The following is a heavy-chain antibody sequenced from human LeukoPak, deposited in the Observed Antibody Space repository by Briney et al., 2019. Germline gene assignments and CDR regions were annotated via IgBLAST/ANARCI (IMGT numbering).Heavy chain of an antibody. CDR2: IIPILGIA. CDR3: ARDYGDYEYFDL. V-gene: IGHV1-69*04. J-gene: IGHJ2*01. CDR1: GGTFSSYA. Sequence: ASVKVSCKASGGTFSSYAISWVRQAPGQGLEWMGRIIPILGIANYAQKFQGRVTITADKSTSTAYMELSSLRSEDTAVYYCARDYGDYEYFDLWGRGTLVTVSS. D-gene: IGHD4-17*01.